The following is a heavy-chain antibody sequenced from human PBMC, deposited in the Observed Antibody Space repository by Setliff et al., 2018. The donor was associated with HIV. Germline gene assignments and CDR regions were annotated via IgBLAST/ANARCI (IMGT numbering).Heavy chain of an antibody. CDR2: INAGSGNT. Sequence: ASVKVSCKASGYTFSTYAMHWVRQAPGQRLEWMGWINAGSGNTKYSQKFQGRVTITRDTSASTAYMEVSSLRSEDTAVYYSARDFPSPDYSSSWAHLYYHYGMDVWGQGTKVTVSS. CDR3: ARDFPSPDYSSSWAHLYYHYGMDV. V-gene: IGHV1-3*01. J-gene: IGHJ6*02. CDR1: GYTFSTYA. D-gene: IGHD6-13*01.